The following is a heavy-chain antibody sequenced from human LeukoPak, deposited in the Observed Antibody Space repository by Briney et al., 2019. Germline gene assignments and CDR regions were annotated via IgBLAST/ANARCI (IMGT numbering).Heavy chain of an antibody. CDR2: ISFDGIYK. J-gene: IGHJ6*02. V-gene: IGHV3-30*03. CDR3: ALQRPLKGV. Sequence: GTSLRLSCAASGFTFSTYGMHWVRQAPGKGLEWVAVISFDGIYKFYSDSVKGRFTISRDNSKNTLYLQMNSLRAEDTAVYYCALQRPLKGVWGQGTTVTVSS. CDR1: GFTFSTYG. D-gene: IGHD1-1*01.